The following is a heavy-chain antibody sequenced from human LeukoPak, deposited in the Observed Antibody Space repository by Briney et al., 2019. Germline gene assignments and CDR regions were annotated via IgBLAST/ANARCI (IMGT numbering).Heavy chain of an antibody. CDR3: ARQKGGQSFFDS. D-gene: IGHD1-26*01. CDR1: GFTFSSYW. V-gene: IGHV3-74*01. CDR2: VNGEGTTT. Sequence: PGGSLRLSCAASGFTFSSYWMHWVRQDPGKGLLWVSRVNGEGTTTAYADSVKGRFTISRDNAKNTLYLQMNSLRADDTAVYYCARQKGGQSFFDSWGQGTLVTVSS. J-gene: IGHJ4*02.